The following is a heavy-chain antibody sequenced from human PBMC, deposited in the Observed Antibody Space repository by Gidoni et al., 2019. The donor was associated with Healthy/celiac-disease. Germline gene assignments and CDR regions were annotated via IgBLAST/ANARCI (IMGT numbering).Heavy chain of an antibody. CDR3: ARGDSIAAAGYYYYGMDV. CDR1: GFPFSSYA. J-gene: IGHJ6*02. D-gene: IGHD6-13*01. V-gene: IGHV3-30-3*01. Sequence: QVQLVESGGGVVQPGRSLRLSCAASGFPFSSYAMHWVRQAPGKGLEWVAVISYDGSNKYYADSVKGRFTISRDNSKNTLYLQMNSLRAEDTAVYYCARGDSIAAAGYYYYGMDVWGQGTTVTVSS. CDR2: ISYDGSNK.